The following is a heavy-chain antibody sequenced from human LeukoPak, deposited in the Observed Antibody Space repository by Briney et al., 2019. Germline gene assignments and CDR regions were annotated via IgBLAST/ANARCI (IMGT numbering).Heavy chain of an antibody. J-gene: IGHJ6*02. V-gene: IGHV3-53*01. Sequence: PGGSLRLSCAASGFTFSSNYMSWVGQGPGKGLEWVSVIYSGGSTYYADSVKGRFTISRDNSKNTLYLQMNSLRAEDTAVYYCARDQSGYSYGYGEYYYYGMDVWGQGTLVTVSS. CDR1: GFTFSSNY. D-gene: IGHD5-18*01. CDR2: IYSGGST. CDR3: ARDQSGYSYGYGEYYYYGMDV.